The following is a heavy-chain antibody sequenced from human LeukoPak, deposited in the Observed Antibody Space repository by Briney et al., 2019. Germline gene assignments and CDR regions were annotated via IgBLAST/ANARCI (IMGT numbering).Heavy chain of an antibody. CDR3: AKRINYYDSSGYIHY. V-gene: IGHV3-23*01. D-gene: IGHD3-22*01. Sequence: GGSLRLSCAASGFTFSSYDMSWVRQAPGKGLEWVSAISGSGGSTYYADSVKGRFTISRDNSKNTLYLQMNSLRAEDTAVYYCAKRINYYDSSGYIHYWGQGTLVTVSS. CDR2: ISGSGGST. J-gene: IGHJ4*02. CDR1: GFTFSSYD.